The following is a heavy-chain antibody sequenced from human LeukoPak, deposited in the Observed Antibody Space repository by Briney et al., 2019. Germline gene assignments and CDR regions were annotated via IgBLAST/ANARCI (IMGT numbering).Heavy chain of an antibody. CDR2: ISSSSSYI. Sequence: GGSLRLSCAASGFTFSSYSMNWVRQAPGKGLEWVSSISSSSSYIYYADSVKGRFTISRDNAENSLYLQMNSLRAEDTAVYYCARDLAVAGSDYWGQGTLVTVSS. CDR3: ARDLAVAGSDY. V-gene: IGHV3-21*01. D-gene: IGHD6-19*01. J-gene: IGHJ4*02. CDR1: GFTFSSYS.